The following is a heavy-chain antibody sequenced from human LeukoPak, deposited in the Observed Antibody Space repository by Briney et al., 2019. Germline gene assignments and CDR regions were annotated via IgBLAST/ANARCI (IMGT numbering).Heavy chain of an antibody. Sequence: GESLQISCKGSGYSFTSYWIGWVRQMPGKGLEWMGIIYPGDPDTRYSPSFQGQVTISADKSISTAYLQWSSLKASDTAMYYCARQLRSSSWYSRVDYWGQGTLVTVSS. CDR2: IYPGDPDT. J-gene: IGHJ4*02. CDR3: ARQLRSSSWYSRVDY. D-gene: IGHD6-13*01. V-gene: IGHV5-51*01. CDR1: GYSFTSYW.